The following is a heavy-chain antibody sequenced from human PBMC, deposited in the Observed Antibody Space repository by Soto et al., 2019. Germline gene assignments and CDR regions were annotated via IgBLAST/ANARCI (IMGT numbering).Heavy chain of an antibody. J-gene: IGHJ4*02. Sequence: DSLKVSCKASEYTFNTYKIHWVRQAPGQGLEWMGWISDGNGDTRYSQKFQGRVTITRDTSANTAYMELSSLRYEDTAIYYCARDEDLWGQGTLVTVSA. V-gene: IGHV1-3*01. CDR2: ISDGNGDT. CDR1: EYTFNTYK. CDR3: ARDEDL.